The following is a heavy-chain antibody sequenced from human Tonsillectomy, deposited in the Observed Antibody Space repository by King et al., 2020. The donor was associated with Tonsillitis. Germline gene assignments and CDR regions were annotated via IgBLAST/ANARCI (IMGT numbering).Heavy chain of an antibody. CDR2: IFHTGRT. CDR1: GDSIITSSYY. Sequence: LQLQESGPGLVKPSETLSLTCTVSGDSIITSSYYWGWIRQPPGKGLEWFGSIFHTGRTFYNPSLKSRVTMSVDPSKNQFSLKLTSMTAADTAVYYCARTFCSGRSCYLKYYYMDVWGRGTTVTVSS. D-gene: IGHD2-15*01. CDR3: ARTFCSGRSCYLKYYYMDV. V-gene: IGHV4-39*01. J-gene: IGHJ6*03.